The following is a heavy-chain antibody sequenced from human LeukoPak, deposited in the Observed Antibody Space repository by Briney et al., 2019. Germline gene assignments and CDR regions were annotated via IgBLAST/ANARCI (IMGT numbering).Heavy chain of an antibody. CDR1: GFTFSSYA. V-gene: IGHV3-23*01. J-gene: IGHJ4*02. D-gene: IGHD3-22*01. Sequence: GGSLRLSCAASGFTFSSYAMSWLRQAPGKGLEWVAAISGSGGSTYYADSVKGRFTISRDNSKNTLYLQMISLSAEDTAVAYCAKADMIVVVTLEYWGQGTLVTVSS. CDR2: ISGSGGST. CDR3: AKADMIVVVTLEY.